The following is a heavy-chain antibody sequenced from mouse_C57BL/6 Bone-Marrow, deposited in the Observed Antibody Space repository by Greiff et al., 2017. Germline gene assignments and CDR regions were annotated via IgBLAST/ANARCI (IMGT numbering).Heavy chain of an antibody. CDR2: IYPSDSET. CDR3: AGGYDGYYGFFYYARDY. CDR1: GYTFTSYW. D-gene: IGHD2-3*01. J-gene: IGHJ4*01. V-gene: IGHV1-61*01. Sequence: VQLQQPGAELVRPGSSVKLSCKASGYTFTSYWMDWVKQRHGQGLEWIGNIYPSDSETHYNQKFKDKATLTVDKSSSTAYMQLSSLTSEDSAVYYCAGGYDGYYGFFYYARDYEGQGTSVTVSS.